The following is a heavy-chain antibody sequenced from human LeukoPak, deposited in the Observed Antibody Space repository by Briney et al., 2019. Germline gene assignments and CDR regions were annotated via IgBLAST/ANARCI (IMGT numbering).Heavy chain of an antibody. V-gene: IGHV1-46*01. CDR2: IHPSGGSS. Sequence: GASVTLSCKASGYTFTDHYMHWARQAPGQGPEWMGVIHPSGGSSTSAQKFQGRVTMTTDTSTSTVYVELRSLNSDDTAVYFCARATLDAAMVYWYFDLWGRGTLVTVSS. J-gene: IGHJ2*01. CDR1: GYTFTDHY. D-gene: IGHD5-18*01. CDR3: ARATLDAAMVYWYFDL.